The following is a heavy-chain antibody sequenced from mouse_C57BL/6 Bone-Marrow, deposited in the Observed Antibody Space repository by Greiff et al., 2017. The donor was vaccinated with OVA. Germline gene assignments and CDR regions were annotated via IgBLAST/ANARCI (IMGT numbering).Heavy chain of an antibody. D-gene: IGHD2-1*01. CDR2: ISNGGGST. J-gene: IGHJ4*01. CDR1: GFTFSDYY. V-gene: IGHV5-12*01. CDR3: ARHSLLWGLCAMDY. Sequence: DVMLVESGGGLVQPGGSLKLSCAASGFTFSDYYMYWVRQTPEKRLEWVAYISNGGGSTYYPDTVKGRFTISRDNAKNTLYLQMSRLKSEDTAMYYCARHSLLWGLCAMDYWGQGTSVTVSS.